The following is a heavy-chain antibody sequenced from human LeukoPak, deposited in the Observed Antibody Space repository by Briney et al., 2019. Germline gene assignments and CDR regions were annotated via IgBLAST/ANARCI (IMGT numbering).Heavy chain of an antibody. Sequence: GGSLRLSCAASGFTFSSYWMSWVRQAPGKGLEWVSIIYRGDSTYYADSVKGRFTFSRDNSKNTLYLQMNSLRAEDTAVYYCAGRGSSSWAALDYWGQGTLVTVSS. CDR3: AGRGSSSWAALDY. D-gene: IGHD6-13*01. CDR1: GFTFSSYW. CDR2: IYRGDST. J-gene: IGHJ4*02. V-gene: IGHV3-66*01.